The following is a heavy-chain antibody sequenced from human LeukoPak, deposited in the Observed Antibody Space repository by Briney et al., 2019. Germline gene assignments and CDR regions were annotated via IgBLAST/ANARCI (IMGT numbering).Heavy chain of an antibody. CDR2: IYYSGKA. CDR1: GGSVNNYY. CDR3: ARFGVDYDMGV. D-gene: IGHD3-16*01. V-gene: IGHV4-59*02. Sequence: SETLSLTCSVSGGSVNNYYWTWIRQPPGKGLEWIGQIYYSGKADYNPSLKSRITISVDTSKNQISLSVNSVTAADTAVFFCARFGVDYDMGVWGQGTTVIVFS. J-gene: IGHJ6*02.